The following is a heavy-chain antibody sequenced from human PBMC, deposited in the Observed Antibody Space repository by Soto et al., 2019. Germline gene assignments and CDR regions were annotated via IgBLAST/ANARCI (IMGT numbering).Heavy chain of an antibody. CDR2: FERDDDDK. Sequence: GATLVNPTETLTLTCTFSGFSLTSPGMCVSWIRQPPGKALEWLALFERDDDDKYYSTSLKTRLTISKDTRKNQVVLTMANMDLAETGTYYCARTIRGAARFNGMDVWARGTSETVSS. V-gene: IGHV2-70*13. D-gene: IGHD1-20*01. J-gene: IGHJ6*02. CDR1: GFSLTSPGMC. CDR3: ARTIRGAARFNGMDV.